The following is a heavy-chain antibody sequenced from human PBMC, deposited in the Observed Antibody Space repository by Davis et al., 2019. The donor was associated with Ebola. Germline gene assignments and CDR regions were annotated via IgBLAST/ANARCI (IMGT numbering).Heavy chain of an antibody. Sequence: ASVKVSCKASGYTFTSYDINWVRQATGQGLEWMGWMNPNSGNTGYAQKFQGRVTMTRNTSISTAYMELSSLRSEDTAVYYCARGGKGYCSGGSCHPWFDPWGQGTLVTVSS. J-gene: IGHJ5*02. CDR2: MNPNSGNT. V-gene: IGHV1-8*01. CDR3: ARGGKGYCSGGSCHPWFDP. CDR1: GYTFTSYD. D-gene: IGHD2-15*01.